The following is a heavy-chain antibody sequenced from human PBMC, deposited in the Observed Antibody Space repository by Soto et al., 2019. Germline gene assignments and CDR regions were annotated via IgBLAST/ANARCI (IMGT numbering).Heavy chain of an antibody. Sequence: SETLSLTCTVSGGSISSGGYYWSWIRQHPGKGLEWIGYIYYSGSTNYNPSLKSRVTISVDTSKNQFSLKLSSVTAADTAVYYCARTDFYYYMDVWGKGTTVTVSS. CDR2: IYYSGST. CDR1: GGSISSGGYY. V-gene: IGHV4-61*08. J-gene: IGHJ6*03. CDR3: ARTDFYYYMDV.